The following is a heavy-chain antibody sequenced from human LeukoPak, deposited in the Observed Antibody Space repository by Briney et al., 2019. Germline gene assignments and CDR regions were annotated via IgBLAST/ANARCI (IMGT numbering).Heavy chain of an antibody. D-gene: IGHD3-9*01. CDR2: TYYRSKWYN. V-gene: IGHV6-1*01. CDR3: AKDLRSSYGLTGYYPFDY. CDR1: GDSVSSDSAA. J-gene: IGHJ4*02. Sequence: SQTLSLTCAISGDSVSSDSAAWNWIRQSPSRGLEWLVRTYYRSKWYNDYAVSVKSRITINPDTSKNQFSLQLNSVTPEDTAVYYCAKDLRSSYGLTGYYPFDYWGQGTLVTVSS.